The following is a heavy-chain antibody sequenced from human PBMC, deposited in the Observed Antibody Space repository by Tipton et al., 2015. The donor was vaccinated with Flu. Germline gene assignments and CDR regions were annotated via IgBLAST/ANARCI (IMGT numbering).Heavy chain of an antibody. D-gene: IGHD4-11*01. V-gene: IGHV4-34*01. Sequence: TLSLTCAVYGGSFSGYYWTWIRQPPGRGLEWIGNIYHTGNTYYNPSLKSRVTISVGRSKNQFSLKLSSVTASDTAVYYCARRDYSNYVSEPKNWFHPWGQGTLVTVSS. CDR2: IYHTGNT. CDR3: ARRDYSNYVSEPKNWFHP. CDR1: GGSFSGYY. J-gene: IGHJ5*02.